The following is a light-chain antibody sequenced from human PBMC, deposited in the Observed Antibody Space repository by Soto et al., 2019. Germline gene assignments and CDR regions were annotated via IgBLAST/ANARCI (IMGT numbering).Light chain of an antibody. CDR1: QSVSSY. Sequence: EIVLTQSPATLSLSPGERATLSCRASQSVSSYLAWYQQKPGQAPRLLIYDASNRATGIPARFSGXGSGTXXXXXXXXXXPEDFAVYYCQQRSNWPPITFGQGTRLEIK. V-gene: IGKV3-11*01. CDR3: QQRSNWPPIT. J-gene: IGKJ5*01. CDR2: DAS.